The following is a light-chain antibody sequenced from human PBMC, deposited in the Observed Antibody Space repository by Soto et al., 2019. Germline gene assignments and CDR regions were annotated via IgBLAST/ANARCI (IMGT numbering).Light chain of an antibody. CDR1: SSNIGNNF. V-gene: IGLV1-47*01. CDR3: AAWDDSLNANWV. J-gene: IGLJ3*02. Sequence: QAVVTQPPSASGTPGQRVTISCSGTSSNIGNNFVYWYQQVPGTAPKLLIYRNNQRPSGVPDRFSGSKSGTSASLAISGLRSEDEADYYCAAWDDSLNANWVFGGGTKVTVL. CDR2: RNN.